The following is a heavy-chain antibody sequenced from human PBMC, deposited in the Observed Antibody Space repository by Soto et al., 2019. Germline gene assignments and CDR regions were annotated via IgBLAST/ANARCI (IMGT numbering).Heavy chain of an antibody. D-gene: IGHD4-17*01. Sequence: QMQLQESGPGLVKPSQTLSLTCTVSGGSISSGGHYWSWIRQHPGKGLECIGYIYYSGSTYYNPSLMSRVTISVDTSKNQFSLNLSSVTAADTAVYYCARVNGYGDYIHSQYHFDSWGQGTLVTVSS. CDR3: ARVNGYGDYIHSQYHFDS. J-gene: IGHJ4*02. CDR2: IYYSGST. V-gene: IGHV4-31*03. CDR1: GGSISSGGHY.